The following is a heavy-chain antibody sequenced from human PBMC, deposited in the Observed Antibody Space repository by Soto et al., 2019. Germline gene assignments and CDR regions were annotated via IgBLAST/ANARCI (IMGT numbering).Heavy chain of an antibody. D-gene: IGHD1-1*01. V-gene: IGHV4-39*07. J-gene: IGHJ5*02. Sequence: SETLSLTCTVSGGSISSSSYYWGWIRQPPGKGLEWIGYIYHSGSTLYNPSLESRVTISVDKSKNQFSLKLSSVTAADTAVYYCARDQLEGNWFDPWGQGTLVTVSS. CDR2: IYHSGST. CDR3: ARDQLEGNWFDP. CDR1: GGSISSSSYY.